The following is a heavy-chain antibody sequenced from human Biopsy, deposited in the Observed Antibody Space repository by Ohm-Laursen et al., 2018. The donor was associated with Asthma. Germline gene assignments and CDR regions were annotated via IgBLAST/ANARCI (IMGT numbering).Heavy chain of an antibody. Sequence: GSSVKVSCKTSGYTFNSAGITWVRQAPGQGLEWMGWISVYNGNTKVAQKLQDRVTMITDISTSTAYMELRSLRSDDTAVYFRARAVDYSHYYGIDVWGQGTTVTVS. D-gene: IGHD3-10*01. CDR1: GYTFNSAG. V-gene: IGHV1-18*01. CDR3: ARAVDYSHYYGIDV. J-gene: IGHJ6*02. CDR2: ISVYNGNT.